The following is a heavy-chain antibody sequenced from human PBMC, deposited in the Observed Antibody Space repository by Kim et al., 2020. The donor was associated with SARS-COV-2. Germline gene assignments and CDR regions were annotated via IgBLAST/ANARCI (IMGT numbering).Heavy chain of an antibody. Sequence: ASVKVSCKASGYTFISYPMHWVRQAPGQRLEWMGWINAGNGNTKYSQKFQGRVTITRDTSASTAYMALSSLRSEDTAVYYCARVRGIAAAGPFDYWGQGTLVTVSS. CDR2: INAGNGNT. V-gene: IGHV1-3*01. D-gene: IGHD6-13*01. J-gene: IGHJ4*02. CDR1: GYTFISYP. CDR3: ARVRGIAAAGPFDY.